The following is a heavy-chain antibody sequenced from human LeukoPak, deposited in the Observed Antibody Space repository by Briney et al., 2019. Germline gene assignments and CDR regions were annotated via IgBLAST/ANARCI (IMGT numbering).Heavy chain of an antibody. CDR3: AKSRDDYYYYGMDV. V-gene: IGHV3-53*01. CDR1: GFTVDSNY. CDR2: IYTGGNT. Sequence: GGSLRLSCAASGFTVDSNYLSWVRQAPGKGLEWVSTIYTGGNTYYADSVKGRFTISRDNSKNTLYLQMNSLRAEDTAVYYCAKSRDDYYYYGMDVWGQGTTVTVSS. J-gene: IGHJ6*02.